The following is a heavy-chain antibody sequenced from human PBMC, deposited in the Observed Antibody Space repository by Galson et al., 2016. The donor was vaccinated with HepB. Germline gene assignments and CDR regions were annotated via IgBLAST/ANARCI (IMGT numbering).Heavy chain of an antibody. CDR1: GFTFSEAW. Sequence: SLRLSCAASGFTFSEAWMNWVRQAPGKGLQWVGRIKSKTDGGTTDYAAPVKARFTISRDDSKDTVYLQMNSLKTEDTAVYYSTTDVRYAGIGVSDDAFDMWGQGTMVTVSS. CDR2: IKSKTDGGTT. J-gene: IGHJ3*02. V-gene: IGHV3-15*07. CDR3: TTDVRYAGIGVSDDAFDM. D-gene: IGHD6-19*01.